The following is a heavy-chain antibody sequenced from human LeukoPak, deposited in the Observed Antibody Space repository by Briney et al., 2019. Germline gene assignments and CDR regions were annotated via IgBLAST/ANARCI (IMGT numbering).Heavy chain of an antibody. J-gene: IGHJ3*02. Sequence: GSSVKVSCKASGGTFSSYAISWVRQAPGQGPEWMGEITPLFRTANYAQKFQGRVTITADRSTNTAFMELSSLRSEDTAMYYCATNYEILSGYPKNYYFHIWGQGTMVTVSS. D-gene: IGHD3-9*01. CDR3: ATNYEILSGYPKNYYFHI. CDR2: ITPLFRTA. CDR1: GGTFSSYA. V-gene: IGHV1-69*06.